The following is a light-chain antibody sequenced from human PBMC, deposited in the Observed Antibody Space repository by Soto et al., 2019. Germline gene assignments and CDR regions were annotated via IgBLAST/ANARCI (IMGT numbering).Light chain of an antibody. CDR3: QQADRFPLT. CDR1: QGISTW. V-gene: IGKV1-12*01. J-gene: IGKJ4*01. Sequence: DIQMTQSPPSVSASVGDRVTITCRASQGISTWVAWYQQKPGTAPKLLIFAASSLQSGVPSRFSGGGSGTDFTLIISSLQPDDFATYYCQQADRFPLTFGGGTKVEIK. CDR2: AAS.